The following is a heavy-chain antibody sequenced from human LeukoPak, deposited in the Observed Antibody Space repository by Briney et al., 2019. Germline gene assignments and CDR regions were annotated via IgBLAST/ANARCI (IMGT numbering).Heavy chain of an antibody. J-gene: IGHJ4*02. Sequence: PSETLSLTCTVSGGSISSSSYYWGWIRQPPGKGLEWIGSIYYSGSTYYNPSLKSRVTISVDTSKNQFSLKLSSVTAADTAVYYCARVGSGWYVYYFDYWGQGTLVTVSS. D-gene: IGHD6-19*01. V-gene: IGHV4-39*01. CDR3: ARVGSGWYVYYFDY. CDR2: IYYSGST. CDR1: GGSISSSSYY.